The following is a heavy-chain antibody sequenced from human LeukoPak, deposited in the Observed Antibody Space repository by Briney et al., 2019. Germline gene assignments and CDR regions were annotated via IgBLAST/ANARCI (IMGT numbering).Heavy chain of an antibody. D-gene: IGHD2-15*01. CDR2: VSSSDDGR. CDR1: GFSFSSYA. Sequence: GGSLRLSCATSGFSFSSYAMSWVRQAPGKGLEWVSAVSSSDDGRYYAASVRGRFTISRDTSRSTLYLQMNSLRAEDAAVYYCAKAPVTSCRGAFCYPFDYWGQGTLVTVSS. J-gene: IGHJ4*02. CDR3: AKAPVTSCRGAFCYPFDY. V-gene: IGHV3-23*01.